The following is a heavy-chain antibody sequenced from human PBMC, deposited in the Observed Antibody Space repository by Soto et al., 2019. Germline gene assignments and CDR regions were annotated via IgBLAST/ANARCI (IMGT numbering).Heavy chain of an antibody. CDR2: INPNSGGT. D-gene: IGHD3-22*01. CDR1: GDTYTGNY. J-gene: IGHJ4*01. Sequence: GTSVKLTCKASGDTYTGNYMHWVRQAPGQGLEWMGWINPNSGGTNYAQKFQGWVTMTRDTSISTAYMELSRLRSDDTAVYHCARLGDYYQAFDYWGHGALVTVSS. V-gene: IGHV1-2*04. CDR3: ARLGDYYQAFDY.